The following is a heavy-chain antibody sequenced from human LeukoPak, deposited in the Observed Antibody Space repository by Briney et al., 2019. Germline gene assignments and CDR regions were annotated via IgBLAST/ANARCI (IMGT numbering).Heavy chain of an antibody. V-gene: IGHV3-48*04. J-gene: IGHJ3*02. D-gene: IGHD5-18*01. CDR2: ISTSSSTI. CDR3: AKENIKRWAYSYGYQVEAFDI. Sequence: GGSLRLSCAASGFTFSSSSMNWVRQAPGKGLEWISYISTSSSTINYADSVKGRFTISRDNAKNSLYLQMNSLRAEDTAVYYCAKENIKRWAYSYGYQVEAFDIWGQGTMVTVSS. CDR1: GFTFSSSS.